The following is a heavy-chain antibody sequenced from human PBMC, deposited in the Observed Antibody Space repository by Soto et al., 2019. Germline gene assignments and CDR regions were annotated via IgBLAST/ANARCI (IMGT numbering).Heavy chain of an antibody. CDR1: GFAFSDAW. CDR2: IRSDADGGTT. Sequence: EVQLVESGGGLVKPGGSLRLSCAASGFAFSDAWRGWVRLAPGKGLEWVGRIRSDADGGTTDYAAPVRTRFAISRDDSERTLYLQMNSLKTEDTAVYYCATLPQRIWTYYSYYYTDVWGKGTTVTVSS. D-gene: IGHD3-3*01. CDR3: ATLPQRIWTYYSYYYTDV. J-gene: IGHJ6*03. V-gene: IGHV3-15*01.